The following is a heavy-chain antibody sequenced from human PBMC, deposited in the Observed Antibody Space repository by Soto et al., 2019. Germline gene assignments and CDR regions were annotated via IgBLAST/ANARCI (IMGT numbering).Heavy chain of an antibody. V-gene: IGHV3-23*01. D-gene: IGHD3-3*01. CDR1: GFTFSTYA. CDR3: AKNGDFWSWGMDV. CDR2: ISSSGDAT. J-gene: IGHJ6*02. Sequence: EVQLLESGGDLIQPGGSLRLSCAASGFTFSTYAMTWVRQAPGKGLEWVSIISSSGDATYYLDSVKGRFTISRDNSRNTLNLQMNSLRAEDTGVYYCAKNGDFWSWGMDVWGLGTTVTVSS.